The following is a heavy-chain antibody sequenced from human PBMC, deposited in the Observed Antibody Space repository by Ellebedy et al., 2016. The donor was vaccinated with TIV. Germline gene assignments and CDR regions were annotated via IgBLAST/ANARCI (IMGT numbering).Heavy chain of an antibody. V-gene: IGHV1-69*06. CDR2: IIPIFGTA. CDR3: ARSHAGDYGDCRN. Sequence: SVKVSCXASGGTFSSYAISWVRQAPGQGLEWMGGIIPIFGTANYAQKFQGRVTITADKSTSTAYMELSSLRSEDTAVYYCARSHAGDYGDCRNWGQGTMVTVSS. D-gene: IGHD4-17*01. J-gene: IGHJ3*01. CDR1: GGTFSSYA.